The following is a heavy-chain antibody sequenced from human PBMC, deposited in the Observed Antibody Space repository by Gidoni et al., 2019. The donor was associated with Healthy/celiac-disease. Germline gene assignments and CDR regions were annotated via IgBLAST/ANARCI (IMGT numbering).Heavy chain of an antibody. J-gene: IGHJ6*04. CDR1: GSPFSRYA. CDR2: ISYDGSNK. V-gene: IGHV3-30-3*01. CDR3: ARVGYGDYYYYYGMDV. Sequence: QVQLAAPGGGVVQPGRSPRLSCAASGSPFSRYARHWVRPGPGQGLEWVAVISYDGSNKYYADSVEGRFTISRDNSKNTLYLQMNSLRAEDTAVYYCARVGYGDYYYYYGMDVWGKGTTVTVSS. D-gene: IGHD4-17*01.